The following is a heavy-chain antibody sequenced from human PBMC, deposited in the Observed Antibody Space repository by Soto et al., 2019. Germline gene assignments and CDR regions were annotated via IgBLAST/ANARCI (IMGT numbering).Heavy chain of an antibody. CDR1: GGSVSSDNYY. Sequence: QVQLQASGPGLVKPSETLSLTCTVSGGSVSSDNYYWSWIRQPPGKGLEWIGYIYSTGRTNYNPPLKRRVTMSVDTSKNQFSLKLTSVTAADTAVYYCARAPSNVLADYFDYWGQGALVTVSS. D-gene: IGHD2-8*01. CDR2: IYSTGRT. CDR3: ARAPSNVLADYFDY. J-gene: IGHJ4*02. V-gene: IGHV4-61*01.